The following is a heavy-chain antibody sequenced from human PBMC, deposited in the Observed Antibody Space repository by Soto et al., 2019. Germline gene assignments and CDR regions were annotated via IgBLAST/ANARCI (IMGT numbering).Heavy chain of an antibody. CDR3: ARERERGITIFGVVIGYYYYYGMDV. CDR1: GGTISSYT. V-gene: IGHV1-69*13. J-gene: IGHJ6*02. Sequence: GASVKGSCKASGGTISSYTISRVRQAPGQGLEWMGGIIPIFGTANYSHKFQGRVTITADESTSTAYMELSSLRSEDTAVYYCARERERGITIFGVVIGYYYYYGMDVWGQGTTVTVSS. CDR2: IIPIFGTA. D-gene: IGHD3-3*01.